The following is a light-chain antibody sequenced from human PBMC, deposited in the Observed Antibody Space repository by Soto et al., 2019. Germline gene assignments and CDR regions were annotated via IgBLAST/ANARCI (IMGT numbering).Light chain of an antibody. V-gene: IGLV1-44*01. Sequence: QLVLTQPPAAYGTPGQRVTMSCSGSRSNIGSNAVTWYQQLPGTAPKLLIYSNNQRPSGVPDRFSGSKSGTSASLAISGLQSEDEADYYCAAWDDSLNGWVFGGGTKLT. J-gene: IGLJ3*02. CDR1: RSNIGSNA. CDR2: SNN. CDR3: AAWDDSLNGWV.